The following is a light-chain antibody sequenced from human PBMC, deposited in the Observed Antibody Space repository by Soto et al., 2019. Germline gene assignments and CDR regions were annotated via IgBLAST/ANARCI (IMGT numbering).Light chain of an antibody. V-gene: IGKV1-27*01. CDR1: QGISNF. CDR2: AAS. J-gene: IGKJ1*01. Sequence: DIQMTQSPSSLSASVGDRVTITCRASQGISNFLAWYQQKPGKVPKLLIYAASTLQSGVPSRFSGSGSGTDFTLTITSLQPEDVATYYCQEYNSAPWTVGQGTKVEIK. CDR3: QEYNSAPWT.